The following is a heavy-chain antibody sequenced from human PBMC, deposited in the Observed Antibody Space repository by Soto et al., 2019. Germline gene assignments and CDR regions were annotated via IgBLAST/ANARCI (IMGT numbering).Heavy chain of an antibody. CDR2: ISGSGGST. D-gene: IGHD3-3*01. CDR1: GFTFSSYA. V-gene: IGHV3-23*01. Sequence: GGSLRLSCAASGFTFSSYAMSWVRQVPGKGLEWVSIISGSGGSTYYADSVKGRFTISRDNSKNTLYLQMNSLRAEDTAVYYCARGEYYDFWSGYYYDFDYWGQGILVTVSS. CDR3: ARGEYYDFWSGYYYDFDY. J-gene: IGHJ4*02.